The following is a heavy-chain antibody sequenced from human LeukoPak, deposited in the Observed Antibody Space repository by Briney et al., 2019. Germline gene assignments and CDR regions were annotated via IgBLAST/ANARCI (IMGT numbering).Heavy chain of an antibody. V-gene: IGHV3-11*01. CDR3: ARAYYYDSSGSGYAFDI. Sequence: GGSLRLSCAASGFTFSDYYMSWIRQAPGKGLEWVSYISSSCSTIYYADSVKGRFTISRDNAKNSLDLHMNDLTAEDTAVYYCARAYYYDSSGSGYAFDIWGQGTMVTVSS. CDR1: GFTFSDYY. J-gene: IGHJ3*02. CDR2: ISSSCSTI. D-gene: IGHD3-22*01.